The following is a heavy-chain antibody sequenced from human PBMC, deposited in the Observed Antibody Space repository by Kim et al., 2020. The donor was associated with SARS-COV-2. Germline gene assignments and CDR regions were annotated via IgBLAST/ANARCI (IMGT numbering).Heavy chain of an antibody. Sequence: GGSLRLSCAASGFTFSSYSMNWVRQAPGKGLEWVSSISSSSSYIYYADSVKGRFTISRDNAKNSLYLQMNSLRAEDTAVYYCAREVGATNGGAFDIWGQGTMVTVSS. V-gene: IGHV3-21*01. D-gene: IGHD1-26*01. CDR1: GFTFSSYS. CDR2: ISSSSSYI. CDR3: AREVGATNGGAFDI. J-gene: IGHJ3*02.